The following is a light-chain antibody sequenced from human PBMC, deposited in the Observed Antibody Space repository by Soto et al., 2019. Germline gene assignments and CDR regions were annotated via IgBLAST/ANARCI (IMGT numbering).Light chain of an antibody. J-gene: IGLJ3*02. CDR2: TTD. Sequence: QTVVTQEPSLTVSPGGTVTLTCASSTGAVTTGNYASWFQQKPGQAPSTLIYTTDNRHSWTPARFSGSLLGGKAALTLSSVQPEDEADYYCLLYFGGAQLVFGGGTKLTVL. CDR1: TGAVTTGNY. CDR3: LLYFGGAQLV. V-gene: IGLV7-43*01.